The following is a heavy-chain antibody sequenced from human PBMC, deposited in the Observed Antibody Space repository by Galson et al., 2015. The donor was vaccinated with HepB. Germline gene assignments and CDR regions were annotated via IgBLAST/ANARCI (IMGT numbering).Heavy chain of an antibody. CDR1: GFTFSSYA. CDR2: ISGSGAST. CDR3: AKKVEEYYYYGMDV. D-gene: IGHD6-6*01. J-gene: IGHJ6*02. V-gene: IGHV3-23*01. Sequence: LRLSCAASGFTFSSYAMSWVRQAPGRGLEWLSTISGSGASTYYADSVKGRFIISRDKSKNTLYLQMGSLRAEDTAVYFCAKKVEEYYYYGMDVWGQGTTVTVSS.